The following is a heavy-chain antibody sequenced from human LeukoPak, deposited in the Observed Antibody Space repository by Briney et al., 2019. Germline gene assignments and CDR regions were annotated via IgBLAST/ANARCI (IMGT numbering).Heavy chain of an antibody. J-gene: IGHJ3*02. D-gene: IGHD3-16*01. Sequence: SQTLSLTCTVSGGSISSFYWSWIRQPPGTGLEWIGYIYYSGSTNYNPSLKSRVTISVYTSKNQFSLKLSSVTAADTAVYYCARAVPSLDAFDMWGQGTMVTVSS. CDR1: GGSISSFY. CDR3: ARAVPSLDAFDM. CDR2: IYYSGST. V-gene: IGHV4-59*01.